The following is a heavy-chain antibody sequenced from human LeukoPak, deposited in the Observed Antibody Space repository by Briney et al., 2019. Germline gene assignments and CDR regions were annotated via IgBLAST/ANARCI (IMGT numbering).Heavy chain of an antibody. CDR2: INQGGRT. Sequence: SETLSLTCAVNGGSFSDYLWTWIRQSPGKGLEWIGEINQGGRTNFNPSLKRRVTISADRSKYHFSLTLRSVTAADTAVYYCARGKRVWFGELMTSFSYFYIDVWGRGTTVIVSS. CDR3: ARGKRVWFGELMTSFSYFYIDV. CDR1: GGSFSDYL. D-gene: IGHD3-10*01. J-gene: IGHJ6*03. V-gene: IGHV4-34*01.